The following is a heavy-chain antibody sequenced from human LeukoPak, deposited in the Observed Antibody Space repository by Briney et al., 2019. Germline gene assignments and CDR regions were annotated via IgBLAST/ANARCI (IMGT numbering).Heavy chain of an antibody. J-gene: IGHJ4*02. CDR3: ARNTRTGTTQFDF. D-gene: IGHD1-1*01. V-gene: IGHV4-59*08. Sequence: SETLSLTCTVSGGSISSYYWSWIRQPPGKGLEGIGYIYYSGSTNYNPSLRSRLTISGDTSKNQFSLRLTSVTAADTAVYYCARNTRTGTTQFDFWGQGTLVTVSS. CDR1: GGSISSYY. CDR2: IYYSGST.